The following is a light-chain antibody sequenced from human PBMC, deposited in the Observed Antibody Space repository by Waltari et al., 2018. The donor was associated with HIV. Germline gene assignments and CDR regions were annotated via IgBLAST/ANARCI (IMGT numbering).Light chain of an antibody. J-gene: IGLJ2*01. V-gene: IGLV2-11*01. CDR3: CTYAAKYVL. CDR2: DVT. Sequence: QSALTQPRAVSGSLGLSVTISCTRTGSDVGNFNIVSWYQHLPAKAPKLLIYDVTKRPSGVPDRFSGSKSGDTASLTISGLQAEDEADYYCCTYAAKYVLFGGGTNLTVL. CDR1: GSDVGNFNI.